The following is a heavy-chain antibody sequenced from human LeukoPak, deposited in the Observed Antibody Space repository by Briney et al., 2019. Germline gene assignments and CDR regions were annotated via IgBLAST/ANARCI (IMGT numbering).Heavy chain of an antibody. D-gene: IGHD6-13*01. CDR1: GGSISSSSYY. Sequence: PSETLSLTCTVSGGSISSSSYYWGWIRQPPGKGLEWIGSIYYSGSTYYNPSLKSRVTISVDTSKNQFSLKLSSVTAADTAVYYCARDGRIAAAGTVLDAFDIWGQGTMVTVSS. V-gene: IGHV4-39*07. CDR3: ARDGRIAAAGTVLDAFDI. CDR2: IYYSGST. J-gene: IGHJ3*02.